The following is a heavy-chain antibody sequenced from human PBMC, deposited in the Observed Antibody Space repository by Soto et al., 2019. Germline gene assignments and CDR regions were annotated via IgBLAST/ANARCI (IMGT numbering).Heavy chain of an antibody. Sequence: GGSLRLSCAASGFTFSSYAMSWVRQAPGKGLEWVSAISGSGSSTYYADSVKGRFTISRDNSKNTLYLQMTSLRPEDTAEYYFAKDGPRDSSSGYRDFYDVWGQGTLVTGS. CDR3: AKDGPRDSSSGYRDFYDV. J-gene: IGHJ4*02. CDR1: GFTFSSYA. CDR2: ISGSGSST. D-gene: IGHD6-13*01. V-gene: IGHV3-23*01.